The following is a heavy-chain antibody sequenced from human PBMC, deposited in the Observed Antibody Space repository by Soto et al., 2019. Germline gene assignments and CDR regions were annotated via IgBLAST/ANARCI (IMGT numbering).Heavy chain of an antibody. J-gene: IGHJ5*02. CDR3: ARGGAVVVPGAVDRHNWFDP. CDR2: VIPILGRA. Sequence: QVQLVQSGAEVKKPGSSVKVSCEASGGTFSSYSFSWVRQAPGQGLEWMGRVIPILGRANYAQKFQGRVTITADKSTSTVYMEMSSMRYEDTAVYYCARGGAVVVPGAVDRHNWFDPWGQGTLVTVSS. CDR1: GGTFSSYS. V-gene: IGHV1-69*08. D-gene: IGHD2-2*01.